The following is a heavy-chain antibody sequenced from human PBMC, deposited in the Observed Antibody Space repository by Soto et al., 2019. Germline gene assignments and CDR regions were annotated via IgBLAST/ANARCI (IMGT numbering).Heavy chain of an antibody. CDR2: IYYSGST. D-gene: IGHD2-8*01. CDR3: ARHGSVGYADGVFAY. CDR1: GGYISSYY. V-gene: IGHV4-59*08. J-gene: IGHJ4*02. Sequence: SETLSLTCSVSGGYISSYYWSRILQPPGKGLEWIGYIYYSGSTNYNPSLKSRGTISVDTSKNQFSLKMSSVTAADTAVYYCARHGSVGYADGVFAYWGQGTLVTVSS.